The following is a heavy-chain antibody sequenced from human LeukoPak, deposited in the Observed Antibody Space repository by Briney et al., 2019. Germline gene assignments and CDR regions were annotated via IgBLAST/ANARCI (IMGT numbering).Heavy chain of an antibody. D-gene: IGHD1-26*01. Sequence: ASVKVSCKASGCTFTDYYMHWVRQAPGQGLEWMGWINPNSGDTKDAQKFQGRVTMTRDTSINTAYMELSGLRSDDTAVYYCARATRIVGGDRQAFDIWGHGTMVTVSS. V-gene: IGHV1-2*02. J-gene: IGHJ3*02. CDR3: ARATRIVGGDRQAFDI. CDR1: GCTFTDYY. CDR2: INPNSGDT.